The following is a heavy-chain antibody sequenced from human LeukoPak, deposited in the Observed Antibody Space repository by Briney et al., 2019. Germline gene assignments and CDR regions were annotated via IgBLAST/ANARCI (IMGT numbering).Heavy chain of an antibody. CDR1: GFIFNSYG. CDR3: ARDPISSGAY. Sequence: PGGSLRLSCSASGFIFNSYGMHWVRQAPGEGLEWVAVIWFDGSNKLYADSVKGRFTISRDNSKNTLYLQMNSLRAEDTAVYYCARDPISSGAYWGQGTLVTVSS. D-gene: IGHD3-10*01. J-gene: IGHJ4*02. V-gene: IGHV3-33*01. CDR2: IWFDGSNK.